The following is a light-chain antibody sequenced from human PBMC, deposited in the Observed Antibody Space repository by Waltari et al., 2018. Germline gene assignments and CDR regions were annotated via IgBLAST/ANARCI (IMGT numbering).Light chain of an antibody. CDR2: EVA. CDR1: SSDVEQYNL. CDR3: CSYAGGGTYV. Sequence: QSALTQPASVSRSPGQTITIPCTGNSSDVEQYNLVPWYQHHPDKAPKLMIYEVAKRPSVVSKRFSGSKSSTATSRAIAGLQAEDEADYYCCSYAGGGTYVFGRGTKLTVL. J-gene: IGLJ1*01. V-gene: IGLV2-23*02.